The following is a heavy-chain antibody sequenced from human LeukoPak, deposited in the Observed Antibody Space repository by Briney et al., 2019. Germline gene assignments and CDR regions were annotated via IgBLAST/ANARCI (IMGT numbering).Heavy chain of an antibody. V-gene: IGHV4-34*01. D-gene: IGHD3-22*01. Sequence: SETLSLTCDVYGGSFSGYYWSWIRQPPGKGLEWIGEINHSGSTYYNPSLKSRVTISVDTSKNQFSLKLSSVTAADTAVYYCAAYYYDSSGYYGEYYFDYWGQGTLVTVSS. J-gene: IGHJ4*02. CDR2: INHSGST. CDR1: GGSFSGYY. CDR3: AAYYYDSSGYYGEYYFDY.